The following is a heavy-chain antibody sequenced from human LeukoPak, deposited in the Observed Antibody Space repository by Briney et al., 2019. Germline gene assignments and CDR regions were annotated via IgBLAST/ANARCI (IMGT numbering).Heavy chain of an antibody. D-gene: IGHD2-15*01. CDR2: IYPGDSDT. CDR3: ARLNCSGGSCYDYYYGMDV. J-gene: IGHJ6*02. CDR1: GYXFTSYW. V-gene: IGHV5-51*01. Sequence: GESLKISCKGSGYXFTSYWIGWVRQMPGKGLEWMGIIYPGDSDTRYSPSFQGQVTISADKSISTAYLQWSSLKASDTAMYYCARLNCSGGSCYDYYYGMDVWGQGTTVTVSS.